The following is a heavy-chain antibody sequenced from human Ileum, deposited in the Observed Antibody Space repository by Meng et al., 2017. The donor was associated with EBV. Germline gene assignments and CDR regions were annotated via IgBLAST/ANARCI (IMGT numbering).Heavy chain of an antibody. D-gene: IGHD2-21*02. V-gene: IGHV4-4*02. CDR1: GGSVNGRPW. Sequence: EQLEWSGAGLVTPSGTVSPTSIVSGGSVNGRPWWSWVRQPPGEGLEWIGQIYHSGATNYNPSLKSRVTISVDTSENQFSLELNSVTAADTAVYYCARIPYGDIYSAYFDYWSPGTLVTVSS. CDR3: ARIPYGDIYSAYFDY. J-gene: IGHJ4*02. CDR2: IYHSGAT.